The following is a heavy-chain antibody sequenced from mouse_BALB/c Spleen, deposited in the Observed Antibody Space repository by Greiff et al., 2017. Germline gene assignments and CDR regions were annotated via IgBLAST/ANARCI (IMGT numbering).Heavy chain of an antibody. V-gene: IGHV2-9*02. D-gene: IGHD2-3*01. Sequence: VKLQESGPGLVAPSQSLSITCTVSGFSLTSYGVHWVRQPPGKGLEWLGVIWAGGSTNYNSALMSRLSISKDNSKSQVFLKMNSLQTDDTAMYYCARDQGDGYLPWFAYWGQGTLVTVSA. CDR1: GFSLTSYG. CDR2: IWAGGST. J-gene: IGHJ3*01. CDR3: ARDQGDGYLPWFAY.